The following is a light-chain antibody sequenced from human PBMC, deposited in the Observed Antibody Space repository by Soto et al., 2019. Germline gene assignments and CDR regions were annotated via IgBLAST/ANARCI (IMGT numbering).Light chain of an antibody. J-gene: IGLJ1*01. CDR1: SSDVGGYNY. V-gene: IGLV2-14*01. Sequence: QSVLTQPASVSVSPGQSITISCTGTSSDVGGYNYVSWYQQHPGKAPKLMIYEVSNRPSGVSNRFSGSKSGNTASLTISGLQAEDEADYYCSSYTSSSTLVFGTGTKVTVL. CDR2: EVS. CDR3: SSYTSSSTLV.